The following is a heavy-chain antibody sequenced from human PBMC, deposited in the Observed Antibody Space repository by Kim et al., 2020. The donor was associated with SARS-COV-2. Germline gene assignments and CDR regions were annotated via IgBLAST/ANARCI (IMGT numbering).Heavy chain of an antibody. CDR1: GYTFTDYY. Sequence: ASVKVSCKASGYTFTDYYIHWVRQAPGQGLEWMGRINPNSGGTNYAQKFQGRVTMTRDTSTSTAYVELSRLRSDDTAVYYCARGDSPGYWGQGTLVTVSS. D-gene: IGHD3-10*01. V-gene: IGHV1-2*06. CDR3: ARGDSPGY. CDR2: INPNSGGT. J-gene: IGHJ4*02.